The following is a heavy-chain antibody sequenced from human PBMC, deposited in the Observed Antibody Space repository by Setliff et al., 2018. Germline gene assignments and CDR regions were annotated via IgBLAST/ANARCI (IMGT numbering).Heavy chain of an antibody. CDR1: GLIVSSNY. V-gene: IGHV3-53*01. J-gene: IGHJ4*02. CDR3: ASLGYCTIGGCYKGRGSEY. D-gene: IGHD2-8*01. Sequence: PGESLKISCAASGLIVSSNYMSWVRQAPGKGLERVSVFYSGGSTYYADSVKGRFTISRDNSKNTLDLQMNSLRAEDTAVYYCASLGYCTIGGCYKGRGSEYWGQGTLVTVSS. CDR2: FYSGGST.